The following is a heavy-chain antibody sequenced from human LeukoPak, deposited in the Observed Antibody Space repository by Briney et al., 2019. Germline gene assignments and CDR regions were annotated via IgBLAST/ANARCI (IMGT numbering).Heavy chain of an antibody. CDR2: INPSGGST. CDR3: AFTGIAAAGTLDY. Sequence: GASVKVSCKASGYTFTSYYMHWVRQAPGQGLEWMGIINPSGGSTSYAQKLQGRVTMTTDTSTSTAYMELRSLRSDDTAVYYCAFTGIAAAGTLDYWGQGTLVTVSS. J-gene: IGHJ4*02. V-gene: IGHV1-46*01. CDR1: GYTFTSYY. D-gene: IGHD6-13*01.